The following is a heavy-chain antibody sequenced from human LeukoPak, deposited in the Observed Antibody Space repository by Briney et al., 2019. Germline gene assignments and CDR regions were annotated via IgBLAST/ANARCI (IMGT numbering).Heavy chain of an antibody. Sequence: YPGGSLRLSCAASGFTFSSYSMNWVRQAPGKGLEWVSSISGSSGSTYYADSVKGRFTISRDNSKNTLYLQMDSLRVEDTAIYYCAKAGGYSSGWWGDYWGQGTLVTVSS. J-gene: IGHJ4*02. CDR3: AKAGGYSSGWWGDY. CDR1: GFTFSSYS. CDR2: ISGSSGST. V-gene: IGHV3-23*01. D-gene: IGHD6-19*01.